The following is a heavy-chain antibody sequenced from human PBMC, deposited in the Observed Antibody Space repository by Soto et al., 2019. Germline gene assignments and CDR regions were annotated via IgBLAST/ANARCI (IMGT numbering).Heavy chain of an antibody. D-gene: IGHD1-1*01. CDR1: GGTLNSYT. V-gene: IGHV1-69*01. CDR2: IIPVFGTT. Sequence: QVQLVQSGAEVKKPGSSVRVSCKASGGTLNSYTISWVRQAPGQGLEWMGGIIPVFGTTDYTQKFQGRVTITADQSTGTAYLGRFRLRSEDTAIYYCAISNSDGRGDFWGQGPLVTVSS. CDR3: AISNSDGRGDF. J-gene: IGHJ4*02.